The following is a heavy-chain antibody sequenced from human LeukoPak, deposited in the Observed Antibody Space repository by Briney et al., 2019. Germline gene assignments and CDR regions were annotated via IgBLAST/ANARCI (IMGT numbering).Heavy chain of an antibody. CDR3: ARDPRGIGAPPDAFDI. V-gene: IGHV4-31*03. D-gene: IGHD1-26*01. Sequence: PSETLSLTCTVSGGSISTGGYSWSWIRQHPGKGLEWIGYVYHSGTTYYSPSLKSRVTISVDTSRNQFSLKLNSVTAADTAVYYCARDPRGIGAPPDAFDIWGQGTMVTVSS. CDR1: GGSISTGGYS. J-gene: IGHJ3*02. CDR2: VYHSGTT.